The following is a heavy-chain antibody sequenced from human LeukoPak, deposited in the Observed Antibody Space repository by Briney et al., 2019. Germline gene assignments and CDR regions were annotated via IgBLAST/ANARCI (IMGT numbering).Heavy chain of an antibody. CDR2: INSDASST. CDR1: GFTFSYYG. CDR3: TRPRYYYGSRSSYYFDY. Sequence: GGSLRLSCAASGFTFSYYGMDWVRQAPGKGLVWVSYINSDASSTSYADSVKGRFTISRDNAKNTLYLQTNSLRAEDTAVYHCTRPRYYYGSRSSYYFDYWGQGTLVTVSS. V-gene: IGHV3-74*01. D-gene: IGHD3-10*01. J-gene: IGHJ4*02.